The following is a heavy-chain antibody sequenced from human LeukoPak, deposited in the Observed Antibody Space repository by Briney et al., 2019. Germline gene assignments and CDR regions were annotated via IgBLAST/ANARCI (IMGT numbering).Heavy chain of an antibody. CDR3: ATGTSGLYGSNRFQGYFDD. J-gene: IGHJ4*02. CDR1: GGTFSSYA. CDR2: IIPIFGTA. V-gene: IGHV1-69*05. Sequence: ASVKVSCKASGGTFSSYAISWVRQAPGQGLEWMGGIIPIFGTANYAQKFQGRVTLTTDTSTGTADLEMNSPTFEDTAVYYCATGTSGLYGSNRFQGYFDDWGQGTLVTVLS. D-gene: IGHD6-13*01.